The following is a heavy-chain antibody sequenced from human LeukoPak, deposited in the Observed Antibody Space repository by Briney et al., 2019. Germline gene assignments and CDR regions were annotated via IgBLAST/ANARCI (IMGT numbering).Heavy chain of an antibody. J-gene: IGHJ4*02. CDR2: ISGSGGST. D-gene: IGHD1-7*01. V-gene: IGHV3-23*01. Sequence: GGSLRLSCAASGFTFSSYAMSWVRQAPGKGLEWVSAISGSGGSTYYADSVKGRFTISRDNSKNTLYLQMNNLRAGDTAVYYCAKDKIVRTTSGFDYWGQGTLVTVSS. CDR1: GFTFSSYA. CDR3: AKDKIVRTTSGFDY.